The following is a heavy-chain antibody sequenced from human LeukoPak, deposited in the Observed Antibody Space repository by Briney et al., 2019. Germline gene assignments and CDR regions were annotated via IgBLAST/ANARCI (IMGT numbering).Heavy chain of an antibody. CDR1: SLPYRYYW. Sequence: GGPLTLLCALSSLPYRYYWMSGLRQAPGKGLEWVANINQDGSEIYYVDSVKGRFTISRDNAKNSLYLQMNSLRAEDTAVYYCAKRGGSYCSGGGCSIFDYWGQGTLVTVSS. CDR3: AKRGGSYCSGGGCSIFDY. J-gene: IGHJ4*02. D-gene: IGHD2-15*01. V-gene: IGHV3-7*02. CDR2: INQDGSEI.